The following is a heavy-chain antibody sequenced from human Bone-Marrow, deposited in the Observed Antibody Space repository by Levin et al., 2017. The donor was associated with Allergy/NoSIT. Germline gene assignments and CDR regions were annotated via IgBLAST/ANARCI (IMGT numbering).Heavy chain of an antibody. V-gene: IGHV3-30-3*01. D-gene: IGHD1-7*01. CDR1: GFTFSSYA. J-gene: IGHJ4*02. Sequence: GGSLRLSCAASGFTFSSYAMHWVRQAPGKGLEWVAVISYDGSNKYYADSVKGRFTISRDNSKNTLYLQMNSLRAEDTAVYYCARDPLELRNSYFDYWGQVTLVTVSS. CDR3: ARDPLELRNSYFDY. CDR2: ISYDGSNK.